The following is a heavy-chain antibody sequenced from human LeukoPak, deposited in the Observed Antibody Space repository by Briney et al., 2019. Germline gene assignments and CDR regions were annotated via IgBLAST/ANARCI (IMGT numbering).Heavy chain of an antibody. CDR3: ARSTPPTSIAASGHFDY. Sequence: SQTLSLTCAISGDSVSSNSAAWNWIRQSPSRGLEWLGRTYYRSKCYNDYAVSVKSRITINPDTSKNQFSLQLNSVTPEDTAVYYCARSTPPTSIAASGHFDYWGQGTLVTVSS. J-gene: IGHJ4*02. D-gene: IGHD6-6*01. CDR1: GDSVSSNSAA. V-gene: IGHV6-1*01. CDR2: TYYRSKCYN.